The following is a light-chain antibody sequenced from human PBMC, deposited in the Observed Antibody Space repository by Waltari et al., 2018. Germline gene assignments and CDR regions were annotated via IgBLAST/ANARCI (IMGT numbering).Light chain of an antibody. V-gene: IGLV2-14*01. J-gene: IGLJ3*02. CDR1: SSDVGGYNY. Sequence: QSALTQPASVSGSPGQSITISCTGSSSDVGGYNYVSWYQQFPDRAPKLIIYDVTNRPSVVSNRLSGSKSANTAPQTISGLQPEDETEYYCASYNPRSTLVFGGGTKLTVL. CDR2: DVT. CDR3: ASYNPRSTLV.